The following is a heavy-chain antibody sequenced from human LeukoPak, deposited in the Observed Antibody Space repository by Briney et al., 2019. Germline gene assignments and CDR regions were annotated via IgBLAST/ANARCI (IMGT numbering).Heavy chain of an antibody. CDR1: GYTLTELS. CDR2: FDPEDGET. Sequence: ASVKVSCKVSGYTLTELSMHWVRQAPGKGLEWMGGFDPEDGETIYAQKFQGRVTMTEDTSTDTAYMELSSLRSEDTAVYYCATGGGSYNWFDPWGQGTLVTVSS. J-gene: IGHJ5*02. D-gene: IGHD1-26*01. V-gene: IGHV1-24*01. CDR3: ATGGGSYNWFDP.